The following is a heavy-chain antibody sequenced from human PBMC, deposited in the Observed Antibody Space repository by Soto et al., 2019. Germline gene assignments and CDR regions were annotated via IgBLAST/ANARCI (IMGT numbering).Heavy chain of an antibody. D-gene: IGHD5-12*01. J-gene: IGHJ4*02. CDR2: IDSDGSPT. Sequence: EVQLVESGGGLVQPGGSLRLSCTASGFTFSSYWMHWVRQAPGPGLVWVSRIDSDGSPTNYADFVKGRFTISRDNAKNTLYLQMNSLRVEDTAVYYCARGASGYGNFDYWGQGTLVTVSS. V-gene: IGHV3-74*01. CDR3: ARGASGYGNFDY. CDR1: GFTFSSYW.